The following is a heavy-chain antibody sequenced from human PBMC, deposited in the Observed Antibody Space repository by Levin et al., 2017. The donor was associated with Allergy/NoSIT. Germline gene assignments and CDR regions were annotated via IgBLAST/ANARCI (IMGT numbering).Heavy chain of an antibody. CDR1: GFTFSAYA. CDR3: AKPESGDENGTGVWYFHA. D-gene: IGHD4-17*01. Sequence: GGSLRLSCVASGFTFSAYAMTWVRQAPGKGLEWVSGITYNGATTKYADSVKGRFTISRDSSKNTLYLQMNSLRAEDTAVYYCAKPESGDENGTGVWYFHAWGRGTLVTVSS. CDR2: ITYNGATT. J-gene: IGHJ2*01. V-gene: IGHV3-23*01.